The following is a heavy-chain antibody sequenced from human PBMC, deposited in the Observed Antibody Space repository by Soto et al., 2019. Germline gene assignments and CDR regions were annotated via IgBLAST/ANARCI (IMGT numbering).Heavy chain of an antibody. CDR3: AKDGGKDGYFGNWFDP. J-gene: IGHJ5*02. D-gene: IGHD5-12*01. V-gene: IGHV1-69*13. Sequence: GASVKVSCKASGGTFSNYAITWVRQAPGQGLEWLGRIIPIFGSANFAQKYQGRVTLTADESTTTAYMELSFLRSDDSAVYYCAKDGGKDGYFGNWFDPWGQGTLVTVSS. CDR2: IIPIFGSA. CDR1: GGTFSNYA.